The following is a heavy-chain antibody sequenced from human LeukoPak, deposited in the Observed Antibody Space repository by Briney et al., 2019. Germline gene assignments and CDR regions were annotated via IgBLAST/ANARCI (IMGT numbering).Heavy chain of an antibody. D-gene: IGHD1-14*01. Sequence: GRSLRLSCAASGFTSSSYGMHWVRQAPGKGLEWVAVIWYDGSNKYYADSVKGRFTISRDNSKNTLYLQMNSLRAEDTAVYYCATRQGPPFDYWGQGTLVTVSS. CDR2: IWYDGSNK. CDR3: ATRQGPPFDY. V-gene: IGHV3-33*01. CDR1: GFTSSSYG. J-gene: IGHJ4*02.